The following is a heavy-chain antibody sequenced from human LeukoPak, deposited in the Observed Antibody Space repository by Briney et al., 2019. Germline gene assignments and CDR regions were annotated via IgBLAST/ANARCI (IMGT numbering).Heavy chain of an antibody. Sequence: SETLSLTCTVSGDSISDYYWSWIRQPPGKGLEWVGYISNSGSTNYNPSLKSRVTISVLTSKKQFSLKLSSVTAADTAVYYCARGGGFLYSSSWYGTFDYWGQGTLVTVSS. CDR1: GDSISDYY. V-gene: IGHV4-59*01. J-gene: IGHJ4*02. CDR3: ARGGGFLYSSSWYGTFDY. D-gene: IGHD6-13*01. CDR2: ISNSGST.